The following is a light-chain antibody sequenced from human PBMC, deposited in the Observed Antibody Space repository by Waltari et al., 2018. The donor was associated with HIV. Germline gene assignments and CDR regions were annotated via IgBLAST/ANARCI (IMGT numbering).Light chain of an antibody. CDR3: QQDNNWPPMYT. CDR1: QSIGSD. J-gene: IGKJ2*01. V-gene: IGKV3-15*01. Sequence: EIVMTQSPATLSVSPGERATLSCRASQSIGSDLAWYQQKPGQAPRLLIYGASTRATGIPARFSGSGCVTEFTLTISSLQSEDFAVYSCQQDNNWPPMYTFGQGTKLEIK. CDR2: GAS.